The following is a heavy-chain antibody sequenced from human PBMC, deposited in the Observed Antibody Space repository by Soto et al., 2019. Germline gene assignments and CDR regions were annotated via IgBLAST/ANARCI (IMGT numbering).Heavy chain of an antibody. Sequence: SETLSLTCAVYGGSFSGYYWSWIRRPPGKGLEWIGEINHSGSTNYNPSLKSRVTISVDTSKNQFSLKLSSVTAADTAVYYCASYSLYCSGGSCSYNFDYWGQGTLVTVSS. J-gene: IGHJ4*02. V-gene: IGHV4-34*01. CDR2: INHSGST. D-gene: IGHD2-15*01. CDR1: GGSFSGYY. CDR3: ASYSLYCSGGSCSYNFDY.